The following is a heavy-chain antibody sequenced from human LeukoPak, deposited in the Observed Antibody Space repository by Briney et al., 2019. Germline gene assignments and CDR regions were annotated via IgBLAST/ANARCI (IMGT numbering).Heavy chain of an antibody. D-gene: IGHD3-22*01. CDR2: INPNSGGT. CDR1: GYTFTGYY. Sequence: ASVKVSCKASGYTFTGYYMHWVRQAPGQGLEWMGWINPNSGGTNYAQKFQGWVTMTRDTSISTAYMELRSLRSDDTAVYYCARGGRYYYDTGAFDIWGQGTMVTVSS. CDR3: ARGGRYYYDTGAFDI. V-gene: IGHV1-2*04. J-gene: IGHJ3*02.